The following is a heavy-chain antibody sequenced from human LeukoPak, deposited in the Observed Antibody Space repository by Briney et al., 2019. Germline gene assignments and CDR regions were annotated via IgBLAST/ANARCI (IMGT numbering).Heavy chain of an antibody. CDR1: GYTLTELS. CDR3: ARDKVLLWFGELRHFNFDY. J-gene: IGHJ4*02. CDR2: FDPEDGET. D-gene: IGHD3-10*01. Sequence: ASAKVSCKVSGYTLTELSMHWVRQAPGKGLEWMGGFDPEDGETIYAQKFQGRVTMTEDTSTDTAYMELSSLRSEDTAVYYCARDKVLLWFGELRHFNFDYWGQGTLVTVSS. V-gene: IGHV1-24*01.